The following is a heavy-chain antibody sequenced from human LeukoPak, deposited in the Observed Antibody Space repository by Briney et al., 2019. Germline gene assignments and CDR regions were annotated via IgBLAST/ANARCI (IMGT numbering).Heavy chain of an antibody. J-gene: IGHJ3*02. CDR2: ISSSSSPI. Sequence: GGSLRLSCAASGFTFSSYSLNWVRQAPGKGLEWVSYISSSSSPIYYADSVQGRFTISRDNAKNSLYLQMNSLRAEDTAVYFCAKDQCSGGNCYSFRAFDIWGQGTMVTVSS. V-gene: IGHV3-48*04. D-gene: IGHD2-15*01. CDR1: GFTFSSYS. CDR3: AKDQCSGGNCYSFRAFDI.